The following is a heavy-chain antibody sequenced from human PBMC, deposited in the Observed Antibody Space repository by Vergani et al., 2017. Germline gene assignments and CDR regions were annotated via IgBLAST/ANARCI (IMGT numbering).Heavy chain of an antibody. J-gene: IGHJ1*01. CDR1: GFTFRIYG. CDR2: IRYDGTKR. D-gene: IGHD3-22*01. Sequence: QVQLVESGGGVVQPGGSLRLSCIASGFTFRIYGMHWVRQAPGKGLEWVAFIRYDGTKRFYGDSVKGRFTISRDNSQTTVFLQMNSLRADDSAVYYCTKAGQYDSDNLHDSWGEGALVTVGS. CDR3: TKAGQYDSDNLHDS. V-gene: IGHV3-30*02.